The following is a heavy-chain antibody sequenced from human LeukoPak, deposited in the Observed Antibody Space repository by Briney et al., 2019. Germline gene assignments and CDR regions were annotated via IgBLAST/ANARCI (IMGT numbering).Heavy chain of an antibody. V-gene: IGHV1-69*13. CDR1: GGTFSSYA. CDR2: IIPIFGTA. D-gene: IGHD4-11*01. Sequence: ASVKVSCKASGGTFSSYAISWVRQAPGQGLEWMGGIIPIFGTANYAQKFQGRVTTTADESTSTAYMELSSLRSEDTAVYYCARGLYSNYGNFDYWGQGTLVTVSS. J-gene: IGHJ4*02. CDR3: ARGLYSNYGNFDY.